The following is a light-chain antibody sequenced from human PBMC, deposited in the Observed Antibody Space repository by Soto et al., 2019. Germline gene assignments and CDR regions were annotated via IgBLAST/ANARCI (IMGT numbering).Light chain of an antibody. V-gene: IGLV6-57*02. Sequence: NCLPAQPHSLSEAPGKTVTISCTGSRGSIANHSVQWFQHPPGPAPLTVTYENNPRPTGGTGRFSGSTDGSSNSASLSISGLQTEDEADYYCQSYDSSFVICGGGTKVTV. CDR1: RGSIANHS. CDR2: ENN. J-gene: IGLJ2*01. CDR3: QSYDSSFVI.